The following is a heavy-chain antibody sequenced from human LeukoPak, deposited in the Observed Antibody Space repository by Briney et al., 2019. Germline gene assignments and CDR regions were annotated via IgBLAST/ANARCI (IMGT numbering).Heavy chain of an antibody. J-gene: IGHJ4*02. V-gene: IGHV3-33*01. Sequence: GGSLRLSCAASAFPFSSYGMPWVRQAPGKGLEWAAVIWHDGSHRYYADSVKGRFTISRDNSKNTLYLQMNSLRAEDTAVCYCASGDYSSGWYLDYWGQGTLVTVSS. CDR3: ASGDYSSGWYLDY. D-gene: IGHD6-19*01. CDR1: AFPFSSYG. CDR2: IWHDGSHR.